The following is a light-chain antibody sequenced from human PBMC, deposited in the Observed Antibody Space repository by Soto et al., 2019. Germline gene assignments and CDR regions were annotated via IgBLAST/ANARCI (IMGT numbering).Light chain of an antibody. Sequence: QSVLTQPPSASGTPGQRVTISCSGSSSNIGSNYVYWYQQLPGTAPKLLIYRNNQRPSGVPDRFSGSKSGTSASLAISGLRSEDEADYYCAAWDDNLNAYVFGSGTKVTVL. CDR1: SSNIGSNY. J-gene: IGLJ1*01. V-gene: IGLV1-47*01. CDR3: AAWDDNLNAYV. CDR2: RNN.